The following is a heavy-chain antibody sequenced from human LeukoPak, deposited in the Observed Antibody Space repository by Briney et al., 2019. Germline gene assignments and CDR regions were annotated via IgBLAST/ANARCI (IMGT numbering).Heavy chain of an antibody. J-gene: IGHJ4*02. CDR1: GGSISSSSYY. CDR2: IYYSGST. V-gene: IGHV4-39*01. CDR3: ARLGRGSCYN. Sequence: PSETLSLTCTVSGGSISSSSYYWGWIRQPPGKGLEWIGSIYYSGSTYYNPSLKSRVTISVDTSKNQFSLKLSSVTAADTAVYYCARLGRGSCYNWGQGTLVTVSS. D-gene: IGHD2-15*01.